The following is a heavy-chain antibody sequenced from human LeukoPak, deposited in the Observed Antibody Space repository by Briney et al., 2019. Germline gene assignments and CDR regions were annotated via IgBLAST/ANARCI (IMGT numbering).Heavy chain of an antibody. CDR1: GFTFSGYS. V-gene: IGHV3-23*01. CDR2: ISGSGDAT. J-gene: IGHJ4*02. CDR3: VKDLRSDFMGVLSRYLSY. D-gene: IGHD2/OR15-2a*01. Sequence: GGSLRLSCAASGFTFSGYSMSWVRQAPGKGPEWVSTISGSGDATYYADSVEGRFTISRDNSKSTLYLQMSSLRAEDTAVYLCVKDLRSDFMGVLSRYLSYWGQGTLVTVSS.